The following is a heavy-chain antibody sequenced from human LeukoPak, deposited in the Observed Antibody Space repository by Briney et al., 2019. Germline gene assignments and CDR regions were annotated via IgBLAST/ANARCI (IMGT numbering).Heavy chain of an antibody. CDR1: GYRFTSYW. D-gene: IGHD2-2*01. V-gene: IGHV5-51*01. J-gene: IGHJ3*02. CDR2: IYPGDSDT. CDR3: ARVKGGCSSTSCYPFDAFDI. Sequence: GESLQISCKGSGYRFTSYWIGWVRQMPGKGLEWMGIIYPGDSDTRYSPSFQGQVTLSADKSISTAYLQWSSLKASDTAMYYCARVKGGCSSTSCYPFDAFDIWGQGTMVTVSS.